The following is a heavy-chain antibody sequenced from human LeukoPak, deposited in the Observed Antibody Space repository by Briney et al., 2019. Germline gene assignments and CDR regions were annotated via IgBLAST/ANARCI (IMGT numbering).Heavy chain of an antibody. Sequence: SETLSLTCTVSGGSISTYYWSWIRQPPGKGLEWIGYIYYSGSTNYNPSLKGRVTISVDASKNQFSLKLSSVTAADTAVYYCERDRLVGATFYYYYYMDVWGKGTTVTVSS. CDR1: GGSISTYY. V-gene: IGHV4-59*01. CDR3: ERDRLVGATFYYYYYMDV. D-gene: IGHD1-26*01. J-gene: IGHJ6*03. CDR2: IYYSGST.